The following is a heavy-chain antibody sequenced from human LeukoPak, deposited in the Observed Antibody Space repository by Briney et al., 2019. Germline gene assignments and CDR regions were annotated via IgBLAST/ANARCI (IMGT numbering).Heavy chain of an antibody. CDR2: IYYSGST. D-gene: IGHD3-22*01. V-gene: IGHV4-59*01. CDR3: AGHGGYYDTTGYLLPRLDY. Sequence: KPSETLSLTCTVSGGSISSFYWSWIRQPPGKGLEWIGYIYYSGSTNYNPSLKSRVTISVDTSMSQFSLKLNSVTAADTAVYYCAGHGGYYDTTGYLLPRLDYWGQGTLVTVSS. J-gene: IGHJ4*02. CDR1: GGSISSFY.